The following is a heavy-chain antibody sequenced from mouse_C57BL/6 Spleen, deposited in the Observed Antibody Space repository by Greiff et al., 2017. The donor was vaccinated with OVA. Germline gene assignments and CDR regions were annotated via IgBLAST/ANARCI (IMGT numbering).Heavy chain of an antibody. V-gene: IGHV1-69*01. CDR1: GYTFTSYW. D-gene: IGHD1-1*01. CDR2: IDPSDSYT. Sequence: QVQLQQPGAELVMPGASVKLSCKASGYTFTSYWMHWVKQRPGQGLEWIGEIDPSDSYTNYNQKFKGKSTLTVDKSSGTAYMQLSSLTSEDSAVYYCARRASYYGSSLYYFDYWGQGTTLTVSS. CDR3: ARRASYYGSSLYYFDY. J-gene: IGHJ2*01.